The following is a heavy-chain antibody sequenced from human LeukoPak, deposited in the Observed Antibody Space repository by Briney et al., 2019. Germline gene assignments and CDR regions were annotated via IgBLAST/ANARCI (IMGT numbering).Heavy chain of an antibody. CDR3: ARDYRPKTAYSSSSIWY. V-gene: IGHV1-2*02. CDR2: INPNSGGT. J-gene: IGHJ4*02. Sequence: ASVKVSCKASGYTFTGYYMHWVRQAPGQGLEWMGWINPNSGGTNYAQKFQGRVTMTRDTSISTAYMELSRLRYDDTAVYYCARDYRPKTAYSSSSIWYWGQGTLVTVSS. CDR1: GYTFTGYY. D-gene: IGHD6-6*01.